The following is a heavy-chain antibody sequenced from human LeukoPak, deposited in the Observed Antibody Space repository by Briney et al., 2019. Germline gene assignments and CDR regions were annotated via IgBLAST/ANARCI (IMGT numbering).Heavy chain of an antibody. CDR1: GGSISSHY. Sequence: SETLSLTCTVSGGSISSHYWSWIRQPPGKGLEWIGYIYYSGSTNYNPSLKSRVTISVDTSKNQFSLKLSSVTAADTAVYYCARMVLAATAYYFDYWGQGTLVTVSS. CDR3: ARMVLAATAYYFDY. V-gene: IGHV4-59*11. D-gene: IGHD2-15*01. CDR2: IYYSGST. J-gene: IGHJ4*02.